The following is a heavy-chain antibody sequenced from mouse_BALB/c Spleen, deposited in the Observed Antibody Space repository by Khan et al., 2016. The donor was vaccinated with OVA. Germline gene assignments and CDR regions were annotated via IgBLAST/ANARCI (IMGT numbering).Heavy chain of an antibody. CDR2: ILPGSGST. CDR3: ARYFYYGNDGAMDY. V-gene: IGHV1-9*01. Sequence: LEESGAELMKPGASVKISCKATGYTFSSYWIEWVKQRPGHGLEWIGEILPGSGSTNYNEKFKGKATFTADTSSNTAYMQLSSLTSEDSAVYYCARYFYYGNDGAMDYWGQGTSVTVSS. CDR1: GYTFSSYW. J-gene: IGHJ4*01. D-gene: IGHD2-2*01.